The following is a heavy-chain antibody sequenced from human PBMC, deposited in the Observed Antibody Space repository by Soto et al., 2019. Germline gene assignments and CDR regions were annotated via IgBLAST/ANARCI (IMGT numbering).Heavy chain of an antibody. J-gene: IGHJ5*02. CDR3: ARFHKYSEANWFDP. CDR1: GGSIRSFS. D-gene: IGHD2-15*01. V-gene: IGHV4-4*09. CDR2: IYNSGST. Sequence: SETLSLTCSVSGGSIRSFSWSWIRQPPGRGLEWIGYIYNSGSTNYNLSLKSRATISVDTSKNQFSLTLTSVTAADTAVYYCARFHKYSEANWFDPWGQGTLVTVSS.